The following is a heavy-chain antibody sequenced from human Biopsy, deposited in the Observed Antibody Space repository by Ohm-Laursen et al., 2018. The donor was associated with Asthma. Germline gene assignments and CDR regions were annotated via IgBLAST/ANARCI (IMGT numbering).Heavy chain of an antibody. Sequence: GASVKVSCKYLGGTFNTYVIGWGRQAPGKGLEWMGGINSVFGTTTYPQKFQDRVTITADDSTSTVYMELSSLRSEDTAVYYCARKAGSCISRTCYSLDFWGQGTLVTVSS. J-gene: IGHJ4*02. CDR2: INSVFGTT. D-gene: IGHD2-2*01. V-gene: IGHV1-69*13. CDR3: ARKAGSCISRTCYSLDF. CDR1: GGTFNTYV.